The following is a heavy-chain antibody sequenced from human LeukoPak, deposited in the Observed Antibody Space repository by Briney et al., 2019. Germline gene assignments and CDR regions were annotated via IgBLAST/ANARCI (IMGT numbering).Heavy chain of an antibody. CDR3: ARGDFWSGYDFAY. CDR2: IYHSGST. D-gene: IGHD3-3*01. Sequence: SETLSLTCAVSGGSISSGGYSWSWIRQPPGKGLEWIGYIYHSGSTYYNPSLKSRVTISVDRSKNQFSLKLSSVTAADTAVYYCARGDFWSGYDFAYWGQGTLVTVSS. V-gene: IGHV4-30-2*01. CDR1: GGSISSGGYS. J-gene: IGHJ4*02.